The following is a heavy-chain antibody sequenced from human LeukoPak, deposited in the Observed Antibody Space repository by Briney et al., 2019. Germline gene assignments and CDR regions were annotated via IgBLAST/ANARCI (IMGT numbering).Heavy chain of an antibody. CDR3: AKTSRVNSGYDSPFDY. CDR2: VCVTGSNT. V-gene: IGHV3-23*01. J-gene: IGHJ4*02. CDR1: GFTFSTYA. Sequence: GGSLRLSCAASGFTFSTYAMSWVRQAPGEGLEWVSAVCVTGSNTYYADSVKGRFTISRDNSKNTLYLQMNSLRAEDTAIYYCAKTSRVNSGYDSPFDYWGQGTLVSVSS. D-gene: IGHD5-12*01.